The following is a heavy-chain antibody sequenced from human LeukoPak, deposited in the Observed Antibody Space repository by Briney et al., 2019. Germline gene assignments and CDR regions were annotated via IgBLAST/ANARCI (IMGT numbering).Heavy chain of an antibody. CDR1: GFRFDDYY. J-gene: IGHJ6*03. CDR2: ISASGNSR. Sequence: GGSLRLSCVGSGFRFDDYYLNWIRQAPGKGLEWISYISASGNSRDYADSVKGRFTVSRDNVQNSLFLQMNSLRVEDTAVYYCAKDLTTVATPYYYYYMDVWGKGTTVTVSS. CDR3: AKDLTTVATPYYYYYMDV. D-gene: IGHD4-23*01. V-gene: IGHV3-11*04.